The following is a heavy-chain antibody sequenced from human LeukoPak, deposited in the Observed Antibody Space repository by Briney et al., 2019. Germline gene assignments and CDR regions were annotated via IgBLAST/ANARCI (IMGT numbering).Heavy chain of an antibody. CDR2: IYYSGST. Sequence: SETLSLTCTVSGGSISSYYWSWIRQPPGKGLEWIGYIYYSGSTNYKSSLKSRVTISVDTSKNQFSLKLSSVTAADTAVYYCARETSQKGAHYMDVWGKGTTITISS. V-gene: IGHV4-59*01. J-gene: IGHJ6*03. CDR3: ARETSQKGAHYMDV. CDR1: GGSISSYY. D-gene: IGHD3-16*01.